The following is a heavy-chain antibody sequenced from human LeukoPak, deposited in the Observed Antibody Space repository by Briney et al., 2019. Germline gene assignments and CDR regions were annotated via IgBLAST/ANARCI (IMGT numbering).Heavy chain of an antibody. CDR2: IIPIFGTA. V-gene: IGHV1-69*05. Sequence: SVKVSCKASGGTFSSYAISWVRQAPGQGLKWMGRIIPIFGTANYAQKFQGRVTITTDESTSTAYMELSSLRSEDTAVYYCARDSSWGTSEYFQHWGQGTLVTVSS. D-gene: IGHD6-13*01. CDR3: ARDSSWGTSEYFQH. J-gene: IGHJ1*01. CDR1: GGTFSSYA.